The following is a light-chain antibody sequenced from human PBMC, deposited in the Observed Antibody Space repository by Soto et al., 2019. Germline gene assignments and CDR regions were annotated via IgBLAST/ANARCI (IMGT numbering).Light chain of an antibody. CDR3: QQSYTLSLS. J-gene: IGKJ4*01. V-gene: IGKV1-39*01. CDR2: AAS. Sequence: DIQMTQSPSSLSASVGDRVTITCRASQSISNYVNWYQQRPGKTPKLLIYAASSLQSGVSSRFSGRGSGTDFTLTISRLQREDFATYYCQQSYTLSLSFGGGTRWIS. CDR1: QSISNY.